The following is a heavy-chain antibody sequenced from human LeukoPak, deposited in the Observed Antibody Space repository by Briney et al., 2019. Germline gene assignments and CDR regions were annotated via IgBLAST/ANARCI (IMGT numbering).Heavy chain of an antibody. CDR2: IYPGDSDT. J-gene: IGHJ4*02. V-gene: IGHV5-51*01. D-gene: IGHD5-18*01. CDR1: GYSFTNHW. Sequence: GESLKISCKGSGYSFTNHWIGWVRQMPGKGLEWMGIIYPGDSDTRYSPSFQGQVTISADKSISTAYLQWSSLKASDTAMYYCARFTVDTAMLYYFDYWGQGTLVTVSS. CDR3: ARFTVDTAMLYYFDY.